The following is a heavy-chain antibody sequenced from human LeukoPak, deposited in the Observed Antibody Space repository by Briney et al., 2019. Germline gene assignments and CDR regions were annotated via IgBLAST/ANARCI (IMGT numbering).Heavy chain of an antibody. CDR2: ISYDGSNK. V-gene: IGHV3-30*18. CDR3: AKDRGRYCSGGSCYSLDY. D-gene: IGHD2-15*01. J-gene: IGHJ4*02. CDR1: GFTFSSYG. Sequence: GGSLRLSCAASGFTFSSYGMHWVRQAPGKGLEWVAVISYDGSNKYYADSVKGRFTISRDNSKNTLYLQMNSLRAEDTAVYYCAKDRGRYCSGGSCYSLDYWGQGTLVTVFS.